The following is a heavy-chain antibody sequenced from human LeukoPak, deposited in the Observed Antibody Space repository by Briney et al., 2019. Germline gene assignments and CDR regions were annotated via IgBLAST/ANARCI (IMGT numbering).Heavy chain of an antibody. V-gene: IGHV4-59*08. J-gene: IGHJ5*02. CDR2: IDYLGKT. D-gene: IGHD2-8*01. CDR1: GGSFSNYY. Sequence: SETLYLTCSVSGGSFSNYYWSWIRHSPGKGLEWIGHIDYLGKTNYNPSLKSRVTISIDTSKDQVSLRLDSVTAADTAVYYFARHFKVGCLDPWGQGILVTVSS. CDR3: ARHFKVGCLDP.